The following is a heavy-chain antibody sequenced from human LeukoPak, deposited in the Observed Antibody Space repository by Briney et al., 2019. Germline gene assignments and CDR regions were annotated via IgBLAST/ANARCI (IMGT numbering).Heavy chain of an antibody. CDR1: GFTVSSNY. Sequence: GGSLRVSCVASGFTVSSNYMSWVRQAPGKGLEWVSVIYSGGSTYYADSVKGRFTISRDNSKNTLYLQMNSLRVEDTAVYYCARDYGVAEGYWGQGTLVTVSS. V-gene: IGHV3-53*01. J-gene: IGHJ4*02. D-gene: IGHD6-19*01. CDR2: IYSGGST. CDR3: ARDYGVAEGY.